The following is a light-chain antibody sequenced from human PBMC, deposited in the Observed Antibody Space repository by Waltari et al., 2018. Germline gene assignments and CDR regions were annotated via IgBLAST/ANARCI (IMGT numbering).Light chain of an antibody. CDR1: ESISSY. CDR2: AAS. V-gene: IGKV1-39*01. CDR3: QQSYSSPRT. Sequence: QMTQSPTSLSASVGDRVTLTCRASESISSYLNWYQQKPGKAPQLLIYAASNLQTGVPSRFSGSGSGTDFSLTITSLQPEDFATYYCQQSYSSPRTFGQGTKLEIK. J-gene: IGKJ2*01.